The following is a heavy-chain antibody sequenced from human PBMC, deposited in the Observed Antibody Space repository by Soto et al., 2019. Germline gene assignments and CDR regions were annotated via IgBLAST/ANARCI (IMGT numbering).Heavy chain of an antibody. V-gene: IGHV4-31*03. J-gene: IGHJ3*02. CDR1: GGSISSGGYY. D-gene: IGHD2-2*01. CDR3: ARACSSTSCYVRDDAFDI. CDR2: IYYSGST. Sequence: QVQLQESGPGLVKPSQTLSLTCTVSGGSISSGGYYWSWIRQHPGKGLEWIGYIYYSGSTYYNPSLKRRVTISVDTSKNQFSLKLSSVTAADTAVYYCARACSSTSCYVRDDAFDIWGQGTMVTVSS.